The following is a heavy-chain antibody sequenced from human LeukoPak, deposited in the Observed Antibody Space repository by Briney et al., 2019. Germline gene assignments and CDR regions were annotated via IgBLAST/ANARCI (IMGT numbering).Heavy chain of an antibody. V-gene: IGHV3-30*18. CDR1: GFTFSSYG. Sequence: PGRSLRLSCAASGFTFSSYGMHWVRQAPGKGLEWVAVISYDGSNKYYADSVKGRFTISRDNSKNMLYLQMNSLRAEDTAVYYCAKGNPSSSWYFGFDYWGQGTLVTVSS. D-gene: IGHD6-13*01. J-gene: IGHJ4*02. CDR3: AKGNPSSSWYFGFDY. CDR2: ISYDGSNK.